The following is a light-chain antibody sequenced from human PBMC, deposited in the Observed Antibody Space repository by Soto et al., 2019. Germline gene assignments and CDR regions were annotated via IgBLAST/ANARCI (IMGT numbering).Light chain of an antibody. V-gene: IGKV3-15*01. J-gene: IGKJ2*02. Sequence: EIVMTQSPATLSVSPGERATLSCRASQSVSSNLAWYQQRPGQAPRLVIYGASTRATGIPARFSGSGSGTEFTLTISSLQSEDFAVYYCQQYSNWPPGTFGQGTNLESK. CDR2: GAS. CDR3: QQYSNWPPGT. CDR1: QSVSSN.